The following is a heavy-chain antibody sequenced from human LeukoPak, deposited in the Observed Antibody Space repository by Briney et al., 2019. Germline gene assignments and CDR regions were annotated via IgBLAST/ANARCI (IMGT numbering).Heavy chain of an antibody. J-gene: IGHJ4*02. CDR1: GFTFSSYG. D-gene: IGHD3-22*01. CDR2: IRYDGSIK. V-gene: IGHV3-30*02. CDR3: AKMGWYYDSSGYYFDY. Sequence: GGSLRLSCAASGFTFSSYGMHWVRQAPGKGLEWVAFIRYDGSIKYYADSVKGRFTISRDNSKNTLYLQMNSLRAEDMAVYYCAKMGWYYDSSGYYFDYTGQGTLVTVSS.